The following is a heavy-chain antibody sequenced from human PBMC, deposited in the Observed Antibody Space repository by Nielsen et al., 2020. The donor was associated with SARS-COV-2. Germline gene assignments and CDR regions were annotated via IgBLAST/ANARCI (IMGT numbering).Heavy chain of an antibody. CDR3: ARRGHFDY. J-gene: IGHJ4*02. V-gene: IGHV3-23*01. Sequence: GESLKISCAASGFTFSSYAMNWVRQAPGKGLEWVSSISGSGGRTYYADSVKGRFTISRDNSKNTLYLQMNSLRAEDTAVYYCARRGHFDYWGQGALVTVSS. CDR1: GFTFSSYA. CDR2: ISGSGGRT.